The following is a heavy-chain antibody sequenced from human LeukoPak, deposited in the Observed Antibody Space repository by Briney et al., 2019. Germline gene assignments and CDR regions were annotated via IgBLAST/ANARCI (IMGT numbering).Heavy chain of an antibody. J-gene: IGHJ5*02. CDR3: ARVDSGYDFRWFDP. CDR1: GFTFSSYS. CDR2: ISSSSSYI. D-gene: IGHD5-12*01. V-gene: IGHV3-21*01. Sequence: GGSLRLSXAASGFTFSSYSMNWIRQAQGKGLEWVSSISSSSSYIYYADSVKGRFTISRDNAKNSLYLQMNSLRAENTAVYYCARVDSGYDFRWFDPWGQGTLVTVSS.